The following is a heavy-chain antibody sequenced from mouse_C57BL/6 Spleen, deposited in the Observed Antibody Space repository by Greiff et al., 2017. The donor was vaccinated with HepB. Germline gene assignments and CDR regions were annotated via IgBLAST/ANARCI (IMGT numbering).Heavy chain of an antibody. J-gene: IGHJ4*01. CDR2: IDPSDSYT. V-gene: IGHV1-50*01. CDR1: GYTFTSYW. CDR3: ARGGRRGYAMDY. Sequence: QVQLQQPGAELVKPGASVKLSCKASGYTFTSYWMQWVKQRPGQGLEWIGEIDPSDSYTNYNQKFKGKAPLTVDTPSSTAYMQLSSLTSGDSAVYYCARGGRRGYAMDYWGQGTSVTVSS.